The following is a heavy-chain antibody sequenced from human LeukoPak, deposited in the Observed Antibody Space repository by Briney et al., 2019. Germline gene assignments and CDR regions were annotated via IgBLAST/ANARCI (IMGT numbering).Heavy chain of an antibody. V-gene: IGHV4-34*01. CDR3: ARGRGGYCSSTSCYGYWYFDL. Sequence: SETLSLTCAVYGGSFSGYYWSWIRQPPGKGLEWIGEINPSGSTNYNPSLKGRVTISVDTSKNQFSLKLSSVTAADTAVYYCARGRGGYCSSTSCYGYWYFDLWGRGTLVTVSS. D-gene: IGHD2-2*01. CDR2: INPSGST. CDR1: GGSFSGYY. J-gene: IGHJ2*01.